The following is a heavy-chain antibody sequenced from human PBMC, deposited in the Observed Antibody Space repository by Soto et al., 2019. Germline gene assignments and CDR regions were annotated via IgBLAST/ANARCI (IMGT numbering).Heavy chain of an antibody. CDR2: ISSSGSTI. D-gene: IGHD2-15*01. V-gene: IGHV3-23*01. CDR1: GFSFSSYA. Sequence: PGGTLRLSCAASGFSFSSYAVSWVRQAPGKGLEWVSAISSSGSTIYYADSVKGRFTISRDNAKNTLYLQMNSLRAEDTAVYYCARDVRSSPLIVVVVAATQVFDPWGQGTLLTVSS. CDR3: ARDVRSSPLIVVVVAATQVFDP. J-gene: IGHJ5*02.